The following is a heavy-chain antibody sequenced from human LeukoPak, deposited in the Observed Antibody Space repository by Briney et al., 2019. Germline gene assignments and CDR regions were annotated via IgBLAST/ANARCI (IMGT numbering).Heavy chain of an antibody. V-gene: IGHV4-59*01. D-gene: IGHD1-14*01. Sequence: PETLSLTCTVSGGSISSYYWSWIRQPPGKGLEWIGYIYYSGSTNYNPSLKSRVTISVDTSKNQFSLKLSSVTAADTAVYYCARGKGVYPFGNWFDPWGQGTLVTVSS. CDR2: IYYSGST. CDR3: ARGKGVYPFGNWFDP. CDR1: GGSISSYY. J-gene: IGHJ5*02.